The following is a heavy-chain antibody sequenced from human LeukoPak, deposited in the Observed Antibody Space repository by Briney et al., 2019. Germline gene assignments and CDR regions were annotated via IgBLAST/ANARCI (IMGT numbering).Heavy chain of an antibody. CDR3: ARHGWSGYDYDWFDP. J-gene: IGHJ5*02. V-gene: IGHV4-4*09. D-gene: IGHD5-12*01. CDR2: IYTSGST. Sequence: SETLSLTCTVSGGSISSYYWSWIRQPPGKGLEWIGYIYTSGSTNYNPSLKSRVTISVDTSKNQFSLKLSSVTAADTAVYYCARHGWSGYDYDWFDPWGQGTLVTVSS. CDR1: GGSISSYY.